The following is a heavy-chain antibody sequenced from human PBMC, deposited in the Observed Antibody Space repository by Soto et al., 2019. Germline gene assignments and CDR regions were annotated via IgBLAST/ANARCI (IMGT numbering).Heavy chain of an antibody. J-gene: IGHJ5*02. Sequence: SETLSLTCTVSGGSISSYYWSWIRQPPGKGLEWIGYIYYSGSTNYNPSLKSRVTISVDTSKNQFSLKLSSVTAADTAVYYCARGRLPTGSWFEPWGQGTLVTVSS. CDR3: ARGRLPTGSWFEP. D-gene: IGHD2-15*01. CDR2: IYYSGST. V-gene: IGHV4-59*01. CDR1: GGSISSYY.